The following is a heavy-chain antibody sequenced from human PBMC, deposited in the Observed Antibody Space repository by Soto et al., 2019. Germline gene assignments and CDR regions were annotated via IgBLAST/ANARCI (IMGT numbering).Heavy chain of an antibody. Sequence: GGSLSLSCAASGLTVSSYDMNWVRQAPGKGLEWISVIYSSGNTYYADSVRGRFTISRDNSKNTLYLQMNNLRAEDTGVYYCTRGAGNGWFLYWGQGILVTVSS. CDR2: IYSSGNT. D-gene: IGHD6-19*01. CDR1: GLTVSSYD. V-gene: IGHV3-66*01. J-gene: IGHJ4*02. CDR3: TRGAGNGWFLY.